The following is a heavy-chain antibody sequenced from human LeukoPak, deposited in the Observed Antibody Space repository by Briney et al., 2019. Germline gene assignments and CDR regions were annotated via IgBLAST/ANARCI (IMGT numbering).Heavy chain of an antibody. Sequence: GGSLRLSCAASRFTFSSYAMSWVRQAPGKGLEWVSTSGGSTFYADSVKGRFTISRDNSKNTLFLQMNSLRVADTAVYYCARGRGWIYDSWGRGTLVTVSS. J-gene: IGHJ4*02. V-gene: IGHV3-23*01. CDR3: ARGRGWIYDS. CDR2: SGGST. D-gene: IGHD6-19*01. CDR1: RFTFSSYA.